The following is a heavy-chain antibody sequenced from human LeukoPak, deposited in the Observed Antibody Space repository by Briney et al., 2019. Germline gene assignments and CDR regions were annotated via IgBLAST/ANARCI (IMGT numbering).Heavy chain of an antibody. CDR2: IIPIFGTA. CDR3: AREVGDGSSSDY. D-gene: IGHD6-6*01. Sequence: GASVKVSCKASGGTFSSYAISWVRQAPGQGLEWMGGIIPIFGTANYAQKFQGRVTITADESTSTAYTELSSLRSEDTAVYYCAREVGDGSSSDYWGQGTLVTVSS. J-gene: IGHJ4*02. CDR1: GGTFSSYA. V-gene: IGHV1-69*13.